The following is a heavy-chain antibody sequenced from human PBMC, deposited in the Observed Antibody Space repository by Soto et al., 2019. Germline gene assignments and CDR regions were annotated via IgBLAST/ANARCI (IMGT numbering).Heavy chain of an antibody. CDR2: IYHSGST. D-gene: IGHD5-12*01. V-gene: IGHV4-38-2*01. J-gene: IGHJ4*02. CDR3: AIGPSVEMATINPFDY. CDR1: GYSISSGYY. Sequence: PSETLSLTCAVSGYSISSGYYWGWIRQPPGKGLEWIGSIYHSGSTYYNPSLKSRVTISVDTSKNQFSLKLSSVTAADTAVYYCAIGPSVEMATINPFDYWGQGTLVTVSS.